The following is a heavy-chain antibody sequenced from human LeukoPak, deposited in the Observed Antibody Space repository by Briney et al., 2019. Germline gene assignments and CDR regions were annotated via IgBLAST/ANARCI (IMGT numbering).Heavy chain of an antibody. D-gene: IGHD2-21*02. V-gene: IGHV1-18*01. J-gene: IGHJ2*01. Sequence: GASVKVSCKASGYTFISYGISWVRPAPGQGLAWMGWISGYNGNTNYAQNLQGRVTMTTDTSTSTAYMELRSLRSDDTAVYYCARGLGVVTAQSEQPKPRYFDLWGRGTQVTVSS. CDR1: GYTFISYG. CDR3: ARGLGVVTAQSEQPKPRYFDL. CDR2: ISGYNGNT.